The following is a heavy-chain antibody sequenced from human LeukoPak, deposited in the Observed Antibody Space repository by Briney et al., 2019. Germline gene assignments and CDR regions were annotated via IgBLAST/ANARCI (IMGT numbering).Heavy chain of an antibody. J-gene: IGHJ4*02. Sequence: KPGESLKISCKGSGYSFTNYWIGWVRQMPGKGLEWMGIIYPGDSDTKYSPSFQGQVTISADKSISTAYLQWSSLKASDSAMYYCARPVSTGYTSRPTPFGYWGQGTLVTVSS. CDR2: IYPGDSDT. D-gene: IGHD6-13*01. V-gene: IGHV5-51*01. CDR1: GYSFTNYW. CDR3: ARPVSTGYTSRPTPFGY.